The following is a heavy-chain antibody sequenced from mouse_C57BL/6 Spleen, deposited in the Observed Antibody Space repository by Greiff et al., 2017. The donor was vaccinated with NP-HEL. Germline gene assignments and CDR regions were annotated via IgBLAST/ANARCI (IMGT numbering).Heavy chain of an antibody. CDR3: ARDYAESYYAMDY. CDR1: GYTFTSYW. CDR2: INTSSGYT. J-gene: IGHJ4*01. Sequence: VQLQQSGAELAKPGASVKLSCKASGYTFTSYWMHWVKQRPGQGLEWIGYINTSSGYTKYNQKFKDKATLTADKSSSTAYMQLSSLTYEDSAVYYCARDYAESYYAMDYWGQGTSVTVSS. D-gene: IGHD2-13*01. V-gene: IGHV1-7*01.